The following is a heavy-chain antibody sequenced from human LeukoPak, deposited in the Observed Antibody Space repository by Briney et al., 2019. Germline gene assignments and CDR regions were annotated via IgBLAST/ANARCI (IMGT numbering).Heavy chain of an antibody. Sequence: PGGSLRLSCAASGFTFTTYCMSWVRQAPWKGLEWVANINQDGSEKYYVDSVKGRFTISRDNAQHSLYLQMSSLRAEDTAVYYCARGRFHYDSSGYSSFYYWGQGTLVTVSS. J-gene: IGHJ4*02. CDR1: GFTFTTYC. CDR2: INQDGSEK. CDR3: ARGRFHYDSSGYSSFYY. D-gene: IGHD3-22*01. V-gene: IGHV3-7*01.